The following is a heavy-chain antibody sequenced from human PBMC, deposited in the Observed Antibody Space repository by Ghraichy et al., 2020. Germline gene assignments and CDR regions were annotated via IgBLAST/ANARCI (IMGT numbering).Heavy chain of an antibody. Sequence: SQTLSLTCTVTGGSISSYYWSWIRQPPGKGLEWIGYIYYSGSTNYNPSLKSRVTISVDTSKNQFSLKLSSVTAADTAVYYCARVPPRYYDSSGYVDYWGQGTLVTVSS. CDR2: IYYSGST. V-gene: IGHV4-59*01. CDR3: ARVPPRYYDSSGYVDY. D-gene: IGHD3-22*01. CDR1: GGSISSYY. J-gene: IGHJ4*02.